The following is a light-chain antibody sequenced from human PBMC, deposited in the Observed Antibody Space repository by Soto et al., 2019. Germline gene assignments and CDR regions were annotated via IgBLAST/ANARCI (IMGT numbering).Light chain of an antibody. CDR1: KSVGSN. J-gene: IGKJ1*01. CDR2: GAS. Sequence: EIVMTQSPATLSVSPGERATLSCRASKSVGSNLAWYQQKPGQAPRLLIYGASTRATGIPARCSGSGSGTEFTRTISSLQSEDFAIYFWQQYNNWPPDRTFGQGTKVESK. V-gene: IGKV3-15*01. CDR3: QQYNNWPPDRT.